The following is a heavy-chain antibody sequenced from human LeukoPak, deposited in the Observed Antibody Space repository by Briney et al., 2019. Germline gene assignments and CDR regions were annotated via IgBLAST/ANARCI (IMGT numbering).Heavy chain of an antibody. V-gene: IGHV3-33*01. CDR3: ARGRRDYYGSGSYLSHFDY. CDR1: GSTFSSYG. CDR2: IWYDGSNK. Sequence: GGSLRLSCAASGSTFSSYGMHWVRQAPGKGLEWVAVIWYDGSNKYYADSVKGRFTISSDNSKNTLYLQMNSLRAEDTAVYYCARGRRDYYGSGSYLSHFDYWGQGTLVTVSS. J-gene: IGHJ4*02. D-gene: IGHD3-10*01.